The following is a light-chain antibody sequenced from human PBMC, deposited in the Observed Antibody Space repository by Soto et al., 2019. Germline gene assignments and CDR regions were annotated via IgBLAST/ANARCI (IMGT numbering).Light chain of an antibody. J-gene: IGLJ1*01. Sequence: QSVLTQPASVSVSPGQSITISCTGTSSDVGSSNLVSWYQQHPGKAPKLIIYEGSRRPSGVSGRFSGSMSGNTASLTISGLQAEDEADYYCCSFARSSTSYVFGTGTKVTVL. CDR3: CSFARSSTSYV. CDR2: EGS. CDR1: SSDVGSSNL. V-gene: IGLV2-23*01.